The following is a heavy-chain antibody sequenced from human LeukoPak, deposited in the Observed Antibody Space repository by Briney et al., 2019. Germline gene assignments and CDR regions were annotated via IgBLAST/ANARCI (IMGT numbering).Heavy chain of an antibody. D-gene: IGHD1-26*01. CDR1: GGSISSYY. V-gene: IGHV4-59*01. J-gene: IGHJ4*02. Sequence: SETLSLTCIVSGGSISSYYWSWVRQPPGKGLEWIGYIYYSGSTNYNPSLKSRVTISVDTSKNQFSLKLSSVTAADTAVYYCAREVIVGATFDYWGQGTLVTVSS. CDR2: IYYSGST. CDR3: AREVIVGATFDY.